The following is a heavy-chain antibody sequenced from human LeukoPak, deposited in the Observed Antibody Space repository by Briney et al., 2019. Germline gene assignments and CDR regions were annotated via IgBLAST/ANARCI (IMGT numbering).Heavy chain of an antibody. CDR3: ARGGMVATGIDAFDV. CDR1: GGSISNYY. Sequence: PSETLSLTCTVSGGSISNYYWSWIRQPPGKGLEWIGNIYYTGSTNYNPSLKSRVTMSVDTSKNQFSLRLDSVTAADTAFYYCARGGMVATGIDAFDVWGQGTIVTVSS. CDR2: IYYTGST. V-gene: IGHV4-59*01. J-gene: IGHJ3*01. D-gene: IGHD5-12*01.